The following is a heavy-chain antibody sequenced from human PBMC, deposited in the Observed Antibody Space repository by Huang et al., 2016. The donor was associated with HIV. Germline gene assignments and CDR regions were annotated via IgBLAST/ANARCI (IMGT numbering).Heavy chain of an antibody. CDR2: VDDSGTS. D-gene: IGHD6-19*01. CDR1: GDSVSRHY. CDR3: VRDQGRLAVGGSDNWFDP. Sequence: QVRLQESGPGLVKPSETLSLSCTVYGDSVSRHYWGWIRHPPGTGLEWIGTVDDSGTSKSYPLRKSRITRSVDTSKNRFSVNRTAVRATDTARYFCVRDQGRLAVGGSDNWFDPWGQRALVTVSS. V-gene: IGHV4-59*02. J-gene: IGHJ5*02.